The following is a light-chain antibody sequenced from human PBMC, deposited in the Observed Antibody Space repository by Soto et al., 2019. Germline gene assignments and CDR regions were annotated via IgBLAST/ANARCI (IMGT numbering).Light chain of an antibody. Sequence: AIRMTQSPSSLSASVGDRVTITCRASQDTGTDLGGYQQKPGKAPKLLIYATSILQGGVPSRFSGSGSGTDFTLTISNLQPEDFATYYCLQDHSGLSFGGGTKVEIK. CDR1: QDTGTD. V-gene: IGKV1-6*01. CDR3: LQDHSGLS. J-gene: IGKJ4*01. CDR2: ATS.